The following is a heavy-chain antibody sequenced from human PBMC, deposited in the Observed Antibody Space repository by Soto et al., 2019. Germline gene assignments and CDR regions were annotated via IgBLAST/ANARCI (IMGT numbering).Heavy chain of an antibody. D-gene: IGHD2-2*01. CDR2: IIPIFGTA. Sequence: ASVKVSCKASGGTFSSYAISWVRQAPGQGLEWMGGIIPIFGTANYAQKFQGRVTITADESTSTAYMELSSLRSEDTAVYYCASPSAIPSIFDYWGQGTLVTVSS. CDR3: ASPSAIPSIFDY. J-gene: IGHJ4*02. CDR1: GGTFSSYA. V-gene: IGHV1-69*13.